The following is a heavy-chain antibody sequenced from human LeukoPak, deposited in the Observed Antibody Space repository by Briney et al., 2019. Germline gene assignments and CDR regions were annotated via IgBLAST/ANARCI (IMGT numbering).Heavy chain of an antibody. V-gene: IGHV7-4-1*02. CDR3: ARARSGWTSDAFDI. Sequence: ASVKVSCKASGGTFSSYAISWVRQAPGQGLEWMGGMNTNTGNPTYAQGFTGRFVFSLDTSVSTAYLQISSLKAEDTAVYYCARARSGWTSDAFDIWGQGTMVTVSS. CDR2: MNTNTGNP. J-gene: IGHJ3*02. D-gene: IGHD6-19*01. CDR1: GGTFSSYA.